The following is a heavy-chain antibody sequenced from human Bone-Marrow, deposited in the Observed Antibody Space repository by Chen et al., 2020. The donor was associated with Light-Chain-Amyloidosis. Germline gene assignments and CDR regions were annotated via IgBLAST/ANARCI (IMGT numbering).Heavy chain of an antibody. Sequence: EVQLVESGGGLVHPGGSLRLSCAASGLPFSRYRMHWVRQAPGKGLEWVSRVNDEGASTPYGDPVRGRFAIARDNARNTVYLQMNSLRAEDTAVYFCTRSQYYSESSDYYRKKYFNYDYHMDVWGKGATVTVSS. CDR3: TRSQYYSESSDYYRKKYFNYDYHMDV. J-gene: IGHJ6*03. CDR2: VNDEGAST. D-gene: IGHD3-22*01. CDR1: GLPFSRYR. V-gene: IGHV3-74*03.